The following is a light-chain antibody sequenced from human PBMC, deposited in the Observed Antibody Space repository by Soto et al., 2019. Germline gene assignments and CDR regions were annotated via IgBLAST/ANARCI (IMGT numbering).Light chain of an antibody. Sequence: DIQMTQSPSSLSASVGDRVTITCQASQDISNFLNWYQHKSGKSPKLLINDASNLETGVPSRFSGSGSSTYFTFTLNRLQPYDVATYYCQQYYSLPLSFGPGPKVELK. CDR1: QDISNF. J-gene: IGKJ3*01. V-gene: IGKV1-33*01. CDR3: QQYYSLPLS. CDR2: DAS.